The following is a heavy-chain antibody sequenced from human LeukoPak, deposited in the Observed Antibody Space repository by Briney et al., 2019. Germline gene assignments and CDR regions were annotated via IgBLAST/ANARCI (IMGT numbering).Heavy chain of an antibody. CDR2: MNPNSGNT. J-gene: IGHJ5*02. CDR1: GYTFTSYD. CDR3: ARPYSSSWYWFDP. Sequence: ASVKVSCKASGYTFTSYDINWVRQATGQGLEWMGWMNPNSGNTGYAQKFQGRVTMTRNTSISTAYMGLSSLRSEDTAVYYCARPYSSSWYWFDPWGQGTLVTVSS. V-gene: IGHV1-8*01. D-gene: IGHD6-13*01.